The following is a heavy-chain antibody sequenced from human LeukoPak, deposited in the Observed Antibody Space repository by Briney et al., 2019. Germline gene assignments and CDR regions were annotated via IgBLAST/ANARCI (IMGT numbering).Heavy chain of an antibody. D-gene: IGHD4-23*01. Sequence: MTSETLSLTCAVSGGSISSSNWWSWVRQPPGKGLEWIGEIYHSGSTNYNPSLKSRVTISVDKSKNQFSLKLSSVTAADTAVYYCARADDYGGKAVRYWGQGTLVTVSS. CDR2: IYHSGST. CDR1: GGSISSSNW. V-gene: IGHV4-4*02. CDR3: ARADDYGGKAVRY. J-gene: IGHJ4*02.